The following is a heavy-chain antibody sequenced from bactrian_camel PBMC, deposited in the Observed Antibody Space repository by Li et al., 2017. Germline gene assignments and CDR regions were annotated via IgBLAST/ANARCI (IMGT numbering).Heavy chain of an antibody. CDR2: IDSDGTT. D-gene: IGHD4*01. J-gene: IGHJ4*01. CDR3: APPPDSSYYSEYGGLHF. CDR1: GNTKSTC. Sequence: HVQLVESGGNSVQSGGSLRLSCAVSGNTKSTCLGWFRQAPGKEREGVASIDSDGTTDIADSVKGRFTISRDNAKNTLYLQLNSLKTEDAVMYYCAPPPDSSYYSEYGGLHFSGQGTQVTVS. V-gene: IGHV3S53*01.